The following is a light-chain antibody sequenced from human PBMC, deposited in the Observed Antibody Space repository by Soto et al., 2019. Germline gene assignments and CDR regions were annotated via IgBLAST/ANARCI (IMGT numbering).Light chain of an antibody. J-gene: IGKJ1*01. V-gene: IGKV3-20*01. CDR2: GAS. CDR1: QSISSNF. CDR3: QQYGGSPRT. Sequence: IVLPQSPGTLSLSPGERATLSCSASQSISSNFLAWYHQKPGRAPRLLIYGASSRATGIPDRFSGSGSGTDFTLTISRLEPEDLAVYYCQQYGGSPRTFGQGTK.